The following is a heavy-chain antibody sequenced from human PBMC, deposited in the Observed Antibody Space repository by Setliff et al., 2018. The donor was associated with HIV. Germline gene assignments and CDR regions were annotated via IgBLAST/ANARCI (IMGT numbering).Heavy chain of an antibody. D-gene: IGHD6-13*01. Sequence: PSETLSLTCAVSGYSISSGYYWGWIRQPPGKGLEWIGSIYHSGSTYYNPSLKSRVTISVDTSKNQLSLKLSSVTAADTAVYYCARHGYSSTWYKGGNWFDPWGQGILVTVS. CDR2: IYHSGST. CDR3: ARHGYSSTWYKGGNWFDP. J-gene: IGHJ5*02. V-gene: IGHV4-38-2*01. CDR1: GYSISSGYY.